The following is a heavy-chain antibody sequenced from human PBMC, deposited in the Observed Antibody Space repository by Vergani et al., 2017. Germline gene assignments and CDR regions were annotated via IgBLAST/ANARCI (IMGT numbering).Heavy chain of an antibody. CDR3: AREYSSSVGFLAY. CDR1: VGSTTPYY. D-gene: IGHD6-6*01. V-gene: IGHV4-4*07. CDR2: IYTSEST. J-gene: IGHJ4*02. Sequence: QVQLQESGPGLVKPSETLSLSSIVSVGSTTPYYWCWIGHPAGKGLECIGRIYTSESTNYNPSLRCRVTMSVDTSKNQFSLKVSSVTAADTAVYYCAREYSSSVGFLAYWGQGTLVTVSS.